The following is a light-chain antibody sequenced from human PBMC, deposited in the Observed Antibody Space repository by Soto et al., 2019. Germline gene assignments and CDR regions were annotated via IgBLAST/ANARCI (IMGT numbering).Light chain of an antibody. CDR1: QSVSNNY. Sequence: ELGMTQSPSTLYLSPWERATLSCMASQSVSNNYLAWYQQKPGQAPRLLIYDASNRATGIPARFSGSGSGTDFTLTISSLEPEDFAVYYCQQRSNWPLTLGGVTKVDIK. CDR2: DAS. J-gene: IGKJ4*01. CDR3: QQRSNWPLT. V-gene: IGKV3-11*01.